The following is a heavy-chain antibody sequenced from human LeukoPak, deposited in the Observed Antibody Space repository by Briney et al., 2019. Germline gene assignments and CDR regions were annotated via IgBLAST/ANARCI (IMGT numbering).Heavy chain of an antibody. Sequence: GESLKISCRGSGYIFSDYWIGWVRQRPGKGLEWLGNLNPPNSYITHSPSFQGRVTLSADRSINTAYLQLTSLEAADTAIYYCAGHFSHAWFGYWGQGTLVTVSS. CDR1: GYIFSDYW. V-gene: IGHV5-51*01. J-gene: IGHJ4*02. CDR3: AGHFSHAWFGY. CDR2: LNPPNSYI.